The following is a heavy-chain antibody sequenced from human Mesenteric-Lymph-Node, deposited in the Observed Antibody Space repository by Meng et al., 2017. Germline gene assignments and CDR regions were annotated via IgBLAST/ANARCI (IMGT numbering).Heavy chain of an antibody. J-gene: IGHJ5*01. D-gene: IGHD4-17*01. V-gene: IGHV4-30-4*08. CDR3: ARDRKHYGERGWFDP. CDR2: IYYSGST. CDR1: GGSISSGGFY. Sequence: QGMAQESGPGLVNPSQTLSLPVTVSGGSISSGGFYWSWIRQHPGKGLEWIGYIYYSGSTYSNASLKSRVTISIDRSKNQFSLKLSSVTAADTAVYYCARDRKHYGERGWFDPWGQGTLVTVSS.